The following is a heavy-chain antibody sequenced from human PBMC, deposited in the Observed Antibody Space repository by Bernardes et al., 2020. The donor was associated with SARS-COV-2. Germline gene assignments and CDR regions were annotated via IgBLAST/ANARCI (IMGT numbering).Heavy chain of an antibody. CDR1: GFTFSGYS. D-gene: IGHD1-1*01. CDR3: AREKSQRDSYNQGFDF. Sequence: GGSLRLSCAASGFTFSGYSMNWVRQAPGKGLEWVSSISSSSRNIYYLDSVKRRFTISRDNAKNSLYLQMNSLRAEDTAVYYCAREKSQRDSYNQGFDFWGRGTMVTVSS. CDR2: ISSSSRNI. J-gene: IGHJ4*02. V-gene: IGHV3-21*01.